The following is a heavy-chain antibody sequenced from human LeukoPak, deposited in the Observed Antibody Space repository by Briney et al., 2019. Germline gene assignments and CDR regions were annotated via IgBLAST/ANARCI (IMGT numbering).Heavy chain of an antibody. CDR2: ISGSGGST. V-gene: IGHV3-23*01. Sequence: GGSLRLSCAASGFTFSSYAMSWVRQAPGKGLEWVSAISGSGGSTYYADSVKGRFTISRDNSKNTLYLQMNSLRAEDTAVYYRAKDRRWLQSLFDYWGQGTLVTVSS. D-gene: IGHD5-24*01. CDR1: GFTFSSYA. CDR3: AKDRRWLQSLFDY. J-gene: IGHJ4*02.